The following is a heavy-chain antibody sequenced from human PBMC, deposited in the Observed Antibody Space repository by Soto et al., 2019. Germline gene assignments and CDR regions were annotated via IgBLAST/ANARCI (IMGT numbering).Heavy chain of an antibody. Sequence: QVQLVQSGAEGKKPGASVKVSCKASGYTFTSYGISWVRQAPGQGLEWMGWISAYKGNTKYAQKVQGRVPMTTETSTSTGYMELRSLRSDDTAAYYCAREPNYFDYWGQGTLVTVSS. V-gene: IGHV1-18*01. CDR2: ISAYKGNT. CDR3: AREPNYFDY. J-gene: IGHJ4*02. CDR1: GYTFTSYG.